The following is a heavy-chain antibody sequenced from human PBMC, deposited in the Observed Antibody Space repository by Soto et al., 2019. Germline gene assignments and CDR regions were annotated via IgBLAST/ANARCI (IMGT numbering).Heavy chain of an antibody. Sequence: GGSLRLSCAASGFTFSSYSMNWVRQAPWKGLEWVSSISSSSSYIYYADSVKGRFTISRDNAKNSLYLQMNSLRAEDTAVYYCARDQAAPLILPYYYYGMDVWGQGTTVTVSS. D-gene: IGHD2-15*01. CDR3: ARDQAAPLILPYYYYGMDV. J-gene: IGHJ6*02. CDR2: ISSSSSYI. CDR1: GFTFSSYS. V-gene: IGHV3-21*01.